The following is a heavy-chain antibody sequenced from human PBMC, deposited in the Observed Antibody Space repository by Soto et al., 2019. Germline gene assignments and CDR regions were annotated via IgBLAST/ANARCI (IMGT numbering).Heavy chain of an antibody. D-gene: IGHD3-22*01. CDR2: ISTYNDNT. Sequence: QVQLVQSGAEVKKPGASVKVSCKASGYTFITYGVSWVRQAPGQGLDWLGGISTYNDNTRYAERLQGRVTMTTDTTTNTAYMELRNLRSDDTAVYYCARGPTDYYDNSANYFLDYWGQGTLVTVSS. CDR1: GYTFITYG. J-gene: IGHJ4*02. V-gene: IGHV1-18*01. CDR3: ARGPTDYYDNSANYFLDY.